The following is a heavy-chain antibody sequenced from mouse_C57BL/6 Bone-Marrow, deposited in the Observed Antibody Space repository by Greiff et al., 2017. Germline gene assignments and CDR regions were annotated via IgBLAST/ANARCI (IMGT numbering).Heavy chain of an antibody. CDR3: ARVLYYYDSSFAY. D-gene: IGHD1-1*01. J-gene: IGHJ3*01. Sequence: EVQGVESGGGLVKPGGSLKLSCAASGFTFSSYAMSWVRQTPEKRLEWVATISDGGSYTYYPDNVKGRFTISRDNAKNNLYLQMSHLKSEDTAMYYCARVLYYYDSSFAYWGQGTLVTVSA. CDR2: ISDGGSYT. CDR1: GFTFSSYA. V-gene: IGHV5-4*01.